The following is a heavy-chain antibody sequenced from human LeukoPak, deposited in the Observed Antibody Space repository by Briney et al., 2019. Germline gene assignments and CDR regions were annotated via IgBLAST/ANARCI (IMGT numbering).Heavy chain of an antibody. V-gene: IGHV3-30-3*01. Sequence: PGGSLRLSCVVSGFTFSSYEMNWVRQAPGKGLEWVAFISHDRSNSCHADSVKGRFTISRDNSKNTLYLQMNSLTDEDTAVYYCARDLSGSYMSDYWGQGTLVTVSS. CDR3: ARDLSGSYMSDY. J-gene: IGHJ4*02. CDR2: ISHDRSNS. D-gene: IGHD3-10*01. CDR1: GFTFSSYE.